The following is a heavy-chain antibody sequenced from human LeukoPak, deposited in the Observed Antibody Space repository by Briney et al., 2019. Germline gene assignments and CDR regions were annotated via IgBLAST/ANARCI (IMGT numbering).Heavy chain of an antibody. CDR1: GFSFSPYW. CDR3: ARGNYYGQDY. D-gene: IGHD3-10*01. V-gene: IGHV3-7*01. J-gene: IGHJ4*02. Sequence: GGSLRLSCAASGFSFSPYWMSWVRQAPGKGLEWVANIKQDGSERHYVDSVKGRFTISRDNAKNTLYLQMNSLRAEDTAVYYCARGNYYGQDYWGQGTLVTVSS. CDR2: IKQDGSER.